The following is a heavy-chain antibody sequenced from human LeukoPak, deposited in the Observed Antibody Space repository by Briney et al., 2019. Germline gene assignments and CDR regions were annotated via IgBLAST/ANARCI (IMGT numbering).Heavy chain of an antibody. CDR3: ATETDYSHPNWFEP. CDR1: GGSISSGGYY. CDR2: IYHSGST. Sequence: SETLSLTCTVSGGSISSGGYYWSWIRQPPGKGLEWIGYIYHSGSTYYNPSLKSRVTISVDRSKNQFSLKLSSVTAADTALYYCATETDYSHPNWFEPWGQGTLVTVSS. J-gene: IGHJ5*02. D-gene: IGHD4-11*01. V-gene: IGHV4-30-2*01.